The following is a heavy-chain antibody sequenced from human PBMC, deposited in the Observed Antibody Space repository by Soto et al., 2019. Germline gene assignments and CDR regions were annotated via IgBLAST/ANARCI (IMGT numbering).Heavy chain of an antibody. V-gene: IGHV3-7*01. CDR2: IKQDGSEI. CDR3: AGSSGWLCDH. D-gene: IGHD6-19*01. Sequence: GGSLRLSCAGSGITFRNSWMSWVRQAPGKGLEWVANIKQDGSEISYADSVKGRFAISRDNVKNSLYLHMNSLRVDDSAVYYCAGSSGWLCDHWGQGTLVTVSS. J-gene: IGHJ4*02. CDR1: GITFRNSW.